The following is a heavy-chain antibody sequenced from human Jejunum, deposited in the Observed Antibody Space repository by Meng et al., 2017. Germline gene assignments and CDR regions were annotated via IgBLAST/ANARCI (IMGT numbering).Heavy chain of an antibody. J-gene: IGHJ4*02. V-gene: IGHV4-31*03. D-gene: IGHD2-2*01. CDR2: IYYTGSA. CDR3: AREGQLMLGLVDY. Sequence: QVQLQDSGPGLVTPSHTLSLTCTVSGDSISSGGHYWSWIRQHPGKGLEWIGYIYYTGSAYYNPSLESRVTLSVDTSNNQFSLRLNSVTAADTAVYYCAREGQLMLGLVDYWGQGTLVTVSS. CDR1: GDSISSGGHY.